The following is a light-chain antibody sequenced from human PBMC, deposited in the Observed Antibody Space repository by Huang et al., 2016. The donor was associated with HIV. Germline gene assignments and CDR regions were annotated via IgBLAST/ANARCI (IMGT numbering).Light chain of an antibody. J-gene: IGKJ1*01. CDR2: GAS. V-gene: IGKV1-27*01. CDR3: QNYHRAPRT. Sequence: DIQMTQSPSSLSASVGDRVTITCRASEEITNSLAWYHQKPGKVPELLIYGASSLQGAVPARFSGSGSGTHFTLTSNDLQPGDVGIYFCQNYHRAPRTFGQGTKVEIK. CDR1: EEITNS.